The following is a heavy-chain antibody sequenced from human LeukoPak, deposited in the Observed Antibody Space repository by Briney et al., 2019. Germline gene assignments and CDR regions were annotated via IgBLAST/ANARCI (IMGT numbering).Heavy chain of an antibody. D-gene: IGHD2-15*01. J-gene: IGHJ6*02. CDR1: GFTFYTYA. Sequence: GGSLRLSCAASGFTFYTYAMSWVRQAPGKGLEWVSVISGSGGSTYYADSVKGRFTISRDNSKNTLYLQMNSLRAEDTAVYYCAKGRLVVAANKAVAELLYYYYYGMDVWGQGTTVTVSS. CDR2: ISGSGGST. CDR3: AKGRLVVAANKAVAELLYYYYYGMDV. V-gene: IGHV3-23*01.